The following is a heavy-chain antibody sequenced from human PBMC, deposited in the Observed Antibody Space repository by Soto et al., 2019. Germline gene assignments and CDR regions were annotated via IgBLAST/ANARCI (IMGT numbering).Heavy chain of an antibody. CDR1: GFTFSNYP. J-gene: IGHJ6*03. CDR2: INKDGSST. Sequence: EVQLVESGGDLVQPGGSLRLSCAASGFTFSNYPMHWVRQAPGKGLEYISAINKDGSSTYYANSVRGRFTISRDNSKNTLYLQMGSLRAEDMAVYYCATAGLVSGYYHYYMDVWGKGTTVTVSS. V-gene: IGHV3-64*01. D-gene: IGHD1-26*01. CDR3: ATAGLVSGYYHYYMDV.